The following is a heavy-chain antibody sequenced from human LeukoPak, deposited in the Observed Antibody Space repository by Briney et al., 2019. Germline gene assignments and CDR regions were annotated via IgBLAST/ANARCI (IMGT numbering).Heavy chain of an antibody. J-gene: IGHJ6*02. CDR2: ISAYNGNT. V-gene: IGHV1-18*01. CDR1: GYTFTSYG. CDR3: ARDGRLRYSPDYYGMDV. D-gene: IGHD3-9*01. Sequence: GASVKVSCKASGYTFTSYGISWVRQAPGQGLEWMGWISAYNGNTNYAQKFQGRVTITADESTSTAYMELSSLRAEDTAVYYCARDGRLRYSPDYYGMDVWGQGTTVTVSS.